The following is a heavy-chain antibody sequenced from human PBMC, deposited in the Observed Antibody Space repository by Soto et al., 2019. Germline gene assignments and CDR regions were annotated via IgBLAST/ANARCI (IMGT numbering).Heavy chain of an antibody. Sequence: QVQLVQSGPEVKKPGSSVRISCRSGGDTFSSYTVSWVRQTPGQGLEWMGRIIPVLGVTNYSRKFKGRITITADKSKTTAHMELSSLNSEDTARSYCARRRYGGVDCYTQYYYGMDVWGQGPSVIVSS. D-gene: IGHD2-21*02. CDR1: GDTFSSYT. CDR2: IIPVLGVT. J-gene: IGHJ6*02. V-gene: IGHV1-69*02. CDR3: ARRRYGGVDCYTQYYYGMDV.